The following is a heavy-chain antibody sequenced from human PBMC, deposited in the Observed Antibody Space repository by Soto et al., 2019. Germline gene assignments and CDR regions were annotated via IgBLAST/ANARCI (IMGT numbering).Heavy chain of an antibody. CDR3: ARDRGGSYYYYYYGMDV. CDR2: ISYDGSNK. Sequence: PGGSLRLSCAAAGFTFSSYAMHWVRQAPGKGLEWEAVISYDGSNKYYADSVKGRFTISRDNSKNTLYLQMNSLRAEDTAVYYCARDRGGSYYYYYYGMDVWGQGTTVTVSS. D-gene: IGHD1-26*01. CDR1: GFTFSSYA. J-gene: IGHJ6*02. V-gene: IGHV3-30-3*01.